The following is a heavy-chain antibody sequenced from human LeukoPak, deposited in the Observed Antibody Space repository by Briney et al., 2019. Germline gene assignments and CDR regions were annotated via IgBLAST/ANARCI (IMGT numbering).Heavy chain of an antibody. CDR1: GGSISSYY. D-gene: IGHD2-15*01. Sequence: SETLSLTCTVSGGSISSYYWSWIRQPAGKGLEWIGRIYTSWSTNYNPSLKSRVTMSVDTSKNQFSLKLSSVTAADTAVYYCAREYCSGGSCFNGWFDPWGQGTLVTVSS. CDR3: AREYCSGGSCFNGWFDP. J-gene: IGHJ5*02. CDR2: IYTSWST. V-gene: IGHV4-4*07.